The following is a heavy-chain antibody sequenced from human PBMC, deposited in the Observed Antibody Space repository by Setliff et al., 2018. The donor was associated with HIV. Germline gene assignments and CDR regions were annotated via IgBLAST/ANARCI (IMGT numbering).Heavy chain of an antibody. Sequence: PSETLSLTCTVSGGSVSNYYWTWIRQSAGKGLEWIGHINTSGSTKYNPSLKSRLTMSVDSSGNQFSLTLTSVTAADTSVYYCARRTYGSGDYYKKSGLDYWGQGALVTVSS. D-gene: IGHD3-10*01. CDR3: ARRTYGSGDYYKKSGLDY. CDR2: INTSGST. CDR1: GGSVSNYY. V-gene: IGHV4-4*07. J-gene: IGHJ4*02.